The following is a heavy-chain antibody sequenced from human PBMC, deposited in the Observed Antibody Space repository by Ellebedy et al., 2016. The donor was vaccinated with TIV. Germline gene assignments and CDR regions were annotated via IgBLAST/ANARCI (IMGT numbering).Heavy chain of an antibody. D-gene: IGHD1-1*01. CDR3: ARGRSLEGFDI. CDR2: IYYSGST. CDR1: GGSISSSTYY. Sequence: SETLSLTCPVSGGSISSSTYYWGWIRQPPGKGLEWIGSIYYSGSTYYNPSLKSRVAISVDTSKNHFSLKLSSVTAADTAVFFCARGRSLEGFDIWGQGTLVTVSS. V-gene: IGHV4-39*07. J-gene: IGHJ3*02.